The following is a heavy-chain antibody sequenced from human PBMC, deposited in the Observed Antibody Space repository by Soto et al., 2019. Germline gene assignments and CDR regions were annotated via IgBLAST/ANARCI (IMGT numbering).Heavy chain of an antibody. D-gene: IGHD6-13*01. Sequence: QVQLVQSGAELKKPGASVKVSCKASGCTFSSYDINWVRQAPGQGLEWMGGIIPIVGTANYAQKFQGRVTITADESTSRAYMELSSLRSEDTAVYYCARDRGAYSNSWAFDYWGQGTLVTVSS. CDR1: GCTFSSYD. CDR3: ARDRGAYSNSWAFDY. V-gene: IGHV1-69*01. J-gene: IGHJ4*02. CDR2: IIPIVGTA.